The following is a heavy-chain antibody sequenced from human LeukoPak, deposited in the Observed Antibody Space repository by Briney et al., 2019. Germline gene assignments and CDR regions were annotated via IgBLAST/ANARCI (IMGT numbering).Heavy chain of an antibody. J-gene: IGHJ5*02. CDR2: IYHSGST. CDR1: GYSISSGYY. V-gene: IGHV4-38-2*02. CDR3: AREGSTVTYPNWFDP. D-gene: IGHD4-17*01. Sequence: SETLSLTCTVSGYSISSGYYWGWIRQPPGKGLEWIGSIYHSGSTYYNPSLKSRVTISVDTSKNQFSLKLSSVTAADTAVYYCAREGSTVTYPNWFDPWGQGTLVTVSS.